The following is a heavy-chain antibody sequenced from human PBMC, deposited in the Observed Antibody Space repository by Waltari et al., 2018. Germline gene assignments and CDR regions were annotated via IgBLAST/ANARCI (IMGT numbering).Heavy chain of an antibody. V-gene: IGHV3-21*01. Sequence: EVQLVESGGGLVKPGGSLRLSCAASGFTFSSYSMNWVRQAPGKGLEWVSSISSSSSYRDYADSVKGRFTISRDNAKNSLYLQMNSLRAEDTAVYYCARDPIAAAGTVDYWGQGTLVTVSS. CDR2: ISSSSSYR. J-gene: IGHJ4*02. CDR1: GFTFSSYS. D-gene: IGHD6-13*01. CDR3: ARDPIAAAGTVDY.